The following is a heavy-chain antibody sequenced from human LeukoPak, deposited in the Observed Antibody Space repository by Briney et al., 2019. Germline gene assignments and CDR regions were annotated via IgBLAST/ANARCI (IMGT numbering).Heavy chain of an antibody. D-gene: IGHD6-13*01. CDR1: GFSFRSYA. V-gene: IGHV3-23*01. J-gene: IGHJ4*02. CDR2: ISGSAGSP. Sequence: GGSLRLSCAASGFSFRSYAMSWVRQAPGKGLEWVSSISGSAGSPYYADSVNGRFTISRDNSMNTLYLQMNSLRAEDAAVYYCATRKAAAGHGIDYWGQGTLVTVSS. CDR3: ATRKAAAGHGIDY.